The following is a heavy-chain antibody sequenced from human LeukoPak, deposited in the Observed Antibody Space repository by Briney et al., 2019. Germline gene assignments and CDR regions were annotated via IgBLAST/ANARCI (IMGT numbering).Heavy chain of an antibody. Sequence: SETLSLTCTVSGGSISSSSYYWGWIRQPPGKGLEWIGSIYYSGSTYYNPSLKSRVTISVDASKNQFSLKLSSVTAADTAVYYCARAVHYYDRLDYWGQGTLVTVSS. CDR1: GGSISSSSYY. CDR3: ARAVHYYDRLDY. V-gene: IGHV4-39*07. J-gene: IGHJ4*02. D-gene: IGHD3-22*01. CDR2: IYYSGST.